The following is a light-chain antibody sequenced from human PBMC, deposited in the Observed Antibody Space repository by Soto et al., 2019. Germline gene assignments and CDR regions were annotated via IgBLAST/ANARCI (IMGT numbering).Light chain of an antibody. CDR3: SSHTSSSTLYV. CDR1: SSDVGGYNY. J-gene: IGLJ1*01. V-gene: IGLV2-14*01. CDR2: EVS. Sequence: QSALTQPASVSGSPGQSITISCTGTSSDVGGYNYVSWYQQHPGKAPKLMIYEVSNRPSGVSNRFSGSKSGNTASLTISGLQAEDEADYYCSSHTSSSTLYVFGTGTKLTVL.